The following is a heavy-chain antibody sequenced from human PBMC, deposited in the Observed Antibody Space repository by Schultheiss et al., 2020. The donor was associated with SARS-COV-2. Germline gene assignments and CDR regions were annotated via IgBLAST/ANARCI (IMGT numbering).Heavy chain of an antibody. V-gene: IGHV3-9*01. CDR3: ARGPYDSSGYYYSDELLDY. D-gene: IGHD3-22*01. CDR1: GFTFSSYA. CDR2: ISWNSGSI. Sequence: GGSLRLSCAASGFTFSSYAMSWVRQAPGKGLEWVSGISWNSGSIGYADSVKGRFTISRDNAKNTLYLQMNSLRAEDTAVYYCARGPYDSSGYYYSDELLDYWGQGTLVTVSS. J-gene: IGHJ4*02.